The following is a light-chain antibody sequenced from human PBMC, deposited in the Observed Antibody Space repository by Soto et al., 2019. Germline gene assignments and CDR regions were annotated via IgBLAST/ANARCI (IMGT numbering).Light chain of an antibody. CDR2: GAS. CDR1: QSVGSN. J-gene: IGKJ4*01. Sequence: DIVMTQSPATLSVSPGERATLSCRASQSVGSNLAWYQQKPGQAPRLLMYGASTRATGFPARFGGSGSGTEFTLTINSLQSEDFAVYFCQQYNNWPLTFGGGTRVEIK. CDR3: QQYNNWPLT. V-gene: IGKV3-15*01.